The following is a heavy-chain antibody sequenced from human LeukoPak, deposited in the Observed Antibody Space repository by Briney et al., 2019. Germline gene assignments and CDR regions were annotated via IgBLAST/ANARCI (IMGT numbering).Heavy chain of an antibody. CDR1: GGFINSYY. CDR3: ARHNGFDRGYYYYMDV. V-gene: IGHV4-4*07. CDR2: VYTSGIT. D-gene: IGHD3-9*01. Sequence: PSETLSLTCTVSGGFINSYYWSWIRQPAGKGLEWIGRVYTSGITDYNPSLKSRITMSVDTSKNQFSLKLTSVTAADTAVYYCARHNGFDRGYYYYMDVWGKGTTVTVSS. J-gene: IGHJ6*03.